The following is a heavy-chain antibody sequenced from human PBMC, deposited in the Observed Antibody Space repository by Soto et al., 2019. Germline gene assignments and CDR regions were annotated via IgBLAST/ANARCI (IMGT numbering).Heavy chain of an antibody. CDR3: ARDANGYSSSWYPDAFDI. Sequence: ASVKVSCKASGYTFTSYGIRWVRQAPGQGLEWMGWINAYNGNTDYAQKFQGRVTMTTDTSTSTAYMELRSLRSDDTAVYYCARDANGYSSSWYPDAFDIWGQGTMVTVSS. CDR1: GYTFTSYG. J-gene: IGHJ3*02. V-gene: IGHV1-18*01. D-gene: IGHD6-13*01. CDR2: INAYNGNT.